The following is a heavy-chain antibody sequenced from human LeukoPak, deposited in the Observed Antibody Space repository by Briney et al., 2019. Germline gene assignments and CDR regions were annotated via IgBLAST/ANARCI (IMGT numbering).Heavy chain of an antibody. Sequence: PSETLSLTCTVSGGSISSYYWSWIRQPPGKGLEWIGYIYYSGSTYYNPSLKSRVTISVDTSKNQFSLKLSSVTAADTAVYYCARVITQGGWFDPWGQGTLVTVSS. V-gene: IGHV4-59*12. D-gene: IGHD1-14*01. CDR2: IYYSGST. J-gene: IGHJ5*02. CDR3: ARVITQGGWFDP. CDR1: GGSISSYY.